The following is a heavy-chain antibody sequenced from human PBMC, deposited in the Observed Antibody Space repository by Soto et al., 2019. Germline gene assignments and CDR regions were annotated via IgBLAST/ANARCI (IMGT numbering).Heavy chain of an antibody. Sequence: QVQLVQSGAEVKKPGSSVKVSCKASGGTFSSYAISWVRQAPGQGLEWMGGIIPIFGTANYAQKFQGRVTITADESTSTAYMELSSLRSEDTAVYYCAREGYYYGSGGYYRTYWYFDLWGRGTLVTVSS. D-gene: IGHD3-10*01. J-gene: IGHJ2*01. CDR3: AREGYYYGSGGYYRTYWYFDL. CDR2: IIPIFGTA. V-gene: IGHV1-69*01. CDR1: GGTFSSYA.